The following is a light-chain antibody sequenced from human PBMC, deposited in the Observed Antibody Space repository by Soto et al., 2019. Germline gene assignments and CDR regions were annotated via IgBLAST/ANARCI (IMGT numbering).Light chain of an antibody. CDR1: QSVNSN. Sequence: EIVMTQSPATLSVSPGERATLSCRASQSVNSNLAWYQQKPGQAPRLLIYDASTRATVIPVTFSGSGSGTEFTLTITSLQSEDVAVYYCQQYNDWPLTFGGGTKVEIK. V-gene: IGKV3-15*01. J-gene: IGKJ4*01. CDR2: DAS. CDR3: QQYNDWPLT.